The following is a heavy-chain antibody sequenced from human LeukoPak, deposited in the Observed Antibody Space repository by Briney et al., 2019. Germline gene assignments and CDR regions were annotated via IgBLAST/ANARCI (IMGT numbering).Heavy chain of an antibody. CDR1: GGSISSGGYY. CDR2: IYHSGST. D-gene: IGHD6-13*01. CDR3: ARDGIAAAGTDY. J-gene: IGHJ4*02. Sequence: SETLSLTCTVSGGSISSGGYYWSWIRQPPGKGLEWIGYIYHSGSTYYNPSLKSRVTISVDRSKNQFSLKLSSVTAADTAVYYCARDGIAAAGTDYWGQGTLGTVSS. V-gene: IGHV4-30-2*01.